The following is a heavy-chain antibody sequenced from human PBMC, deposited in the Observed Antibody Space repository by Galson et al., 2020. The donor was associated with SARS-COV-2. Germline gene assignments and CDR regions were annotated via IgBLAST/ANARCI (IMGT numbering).Heavy chain of an antibody. CDR2: IYPGDSDT. CDR3: ARTDIVVVPAAIPETNDYYYYMDV. CDR1: GYSFTSYW. D-gene: IGHD2-2*02. V-gene: IGHV5-51*01. Sequence: GESLKISCKGSGYSFTSYWIGWVRQMPGKGLEWMGIIYPGDSDTRYSPSFQGQVTISADKSISTAYLQWSSLKASDTAMYYCARTDIVVVPAAIPETNDYYYYMDVWGKGTTVTVSS. J-gene: IGHJ6*03.